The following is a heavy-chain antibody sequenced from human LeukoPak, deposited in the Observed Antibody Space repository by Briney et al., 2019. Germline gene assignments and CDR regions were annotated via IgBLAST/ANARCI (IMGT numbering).Heavy chain of an antibody. V-gene: IGHV4-4*02. CDR3: ARDRIVVVPYYYYGMDV. CDR2: IYHSGST. Sequence: PSETLSLTCAVSGGSICSSNWWSWVRQPPGKGLEWIGEIYHSGSTNYNPSLKSRVTISVDKSKNQFSLKLSSVTAADTAVYYCARDRIVVVPYYYYGMDVWGKGTTVTVSS. D-gene: IGHD2-2*01. CDR1: GGSICSSNW. J-gene: IGHJ6*04.